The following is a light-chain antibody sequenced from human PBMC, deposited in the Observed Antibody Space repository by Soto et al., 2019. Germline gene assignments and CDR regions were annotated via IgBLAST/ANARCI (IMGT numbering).Light chain of an antibody. CDR1: QSVSSN. V-gene: IGKV3-15*01. CDR2: GAS. Sequence: EIVMTQSPATLSVSPGERDTLSCRASQSVSSNLAWYQQKPGQAPRLLIYGASTRATGIPARFSGSGSGTEFTLTISILQAEDFAFYYCQQYNNWPWTFGQGTKVEIK. CDR3: QQYNNWPWT. J-gene: IGKJ1*01.